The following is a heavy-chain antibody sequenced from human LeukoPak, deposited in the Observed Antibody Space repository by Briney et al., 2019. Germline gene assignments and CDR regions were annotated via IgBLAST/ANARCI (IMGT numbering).Heavy chain of an antibody. CDR1: GFTFSSYA. J-gene: IGHJ4*02. CDR2: IIGSGSST. D-gene: IGHD6-13*01. CDR3: AKDRAQQLVLDF. Sequence: PGGSPRLSCAASGFTFSSYAMSWVRQAPGKGLEWVSAIIGSGSSTYYADSVKGRFTISRDNSKNTLFLQVNSLRAEDTAVYYCAKDRAQQLVLDFWGQGTLVTVSS. V-gene: IGHV3-23*01.